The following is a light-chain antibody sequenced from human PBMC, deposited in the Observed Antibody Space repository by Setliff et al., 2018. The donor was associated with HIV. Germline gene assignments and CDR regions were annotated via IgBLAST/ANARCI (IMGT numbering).Light chain of an antibody. CDR1: SSDIGTYNS. CDR3: SSLISSTSYV. J-gene: IGLJ1*01. CDR2: EIT. Sequence: QPALTQPPSVSGSPGQSVTISCTGTSSDIGTYNSISWYQQTPGTAPKLIIYEITARPSGVPDRFSGSKSGNTASLTISGLQVEDEADYFCSSLISSTSYVFGTGTKV. V-gene: IGLV2-18*02.